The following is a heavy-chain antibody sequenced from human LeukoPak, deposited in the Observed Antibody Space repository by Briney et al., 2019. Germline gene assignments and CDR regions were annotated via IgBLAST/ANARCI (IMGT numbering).Heavy chain of an antibody. Sequence: GGSLRLSCAASGFTFRRYGMSWVRQAPGKGLEWVSAISGSGGNTFYGDSVKGRFTISRDNSRNTLYLQMNGLRAEDTAVYYCAKIMKNWNDVANAFDIWGQGTKVTVSS. V-gene: IGHV3-23*01. CDR2: ISGSGGNT. J-gene: IGHJ3*02. CDR3: AKIMKNWNDVANAFDI. CDR1: GFTFRRYG. D-gene: IGHD1-1*01.